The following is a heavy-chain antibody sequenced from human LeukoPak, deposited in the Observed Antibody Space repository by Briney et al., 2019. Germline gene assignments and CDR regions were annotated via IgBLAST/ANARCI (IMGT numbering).Heavy chain of an antibody. CDR3: ARLHFGVGEN. Sequence: GESLKISCQGSGDTFTKSWIGWARHMPGKGLEWVGLINPANSHTRLSPSLQGQVTMSADKSISTAYLHWISLKASDTAIYFCARLHFGVGENWGQGTLVTVSS. CDR2: INPANSHT. J-gene: IGHJ4*02. CDR1: GDTFTKSW. V-gene: IGHV5-51*01. D-gene: IGHD3-10*01.